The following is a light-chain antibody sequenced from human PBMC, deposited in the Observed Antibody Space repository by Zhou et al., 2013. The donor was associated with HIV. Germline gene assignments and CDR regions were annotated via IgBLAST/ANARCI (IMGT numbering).Light chain of an antibody. Sequence: DVVMTQSPLSLPVTLGQTASISCRSSQSLVHSDGNTYLNWFQQRPGQSPRRLIYTVSKRDSGVPDRFSGSGAGTDFTLEISRVEAEDVGVYYCTQATQIPWTFGQGTKVEIK. CDR1: QSLVHSDGNTY. J-gene: IGKJ1*01. CDR3: TQATQIPWT. CDR2: TVS. V-gene: IGKV2-30*02.